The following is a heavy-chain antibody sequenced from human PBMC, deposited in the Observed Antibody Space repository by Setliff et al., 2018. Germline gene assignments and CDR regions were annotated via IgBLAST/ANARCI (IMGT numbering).Heavy chain of an antibody. J-gene: IGHJ6*03. Sequence: GESLKISCTGSGYSFTTYWISWVRQMPGKGPEWMGRIDPTDSYTNYNPSFQGRITISADKSVNTVYVQWSSLKASDTAMYYCARQKYGDYDDENYYYMDVWGKGTTVTVSS. CDR2: IDPTDSYT. V-gene: IGHV5-10-1*01. CDR3: ARQKYGDYDDENYYYMDV. D-gene: IGHD4-17*01. CDR1: GYSFTTYW.